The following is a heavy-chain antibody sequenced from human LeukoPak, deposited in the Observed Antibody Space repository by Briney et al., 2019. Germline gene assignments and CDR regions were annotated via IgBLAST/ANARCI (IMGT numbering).Heavy chain of an antibody. CDR3: ARADEQGGAFDI. Sequence: ASVKVSCKASGYTFTRYGISWVRQAPGQGLEWMGWISAYNGNTNYAQKLQGRVTMTTDTSTSTAYMELRSLRSDDTAVYYCARADEQGGAFDIWGQGTMVTVSS. V-gene: IGHV1-18*01. CDR2: ISAYNGNT. J-gene: IGHJ3*02. CDR1: GYTFTRYG. D-gene: IGHD1/OR15-1a*01.